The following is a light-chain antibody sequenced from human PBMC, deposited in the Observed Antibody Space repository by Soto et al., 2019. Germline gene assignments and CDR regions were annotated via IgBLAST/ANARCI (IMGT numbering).Light chain of an antibody. Sequence: QPVLTQSPSASASLGASVKLTCTLSSGHSSYAIAWHQQQPEKGPRYLMKLNSDGSHSKGDGIRDRFSGASSGAERYLTISGLRSEDGAGYDCQTWGTGTYVVFGGGTQLAVL. CDR1: SGHSSYA. J-gene: IGLJ2*01. CDR3: QTWGTGTYVV. V-gene: IGLV4-69*01. CDR2: LNSDGSH.